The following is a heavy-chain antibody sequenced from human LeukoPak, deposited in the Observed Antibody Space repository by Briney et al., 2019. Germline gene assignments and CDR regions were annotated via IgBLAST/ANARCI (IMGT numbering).Heavy chain of an antibody. CDR1: GFTFSSYS. J-gene: IGHJ6*02. Sequence: GGSLRLSCAASGFTFSSYSMNWVRQAPGKGLEWVSSISSSSSYIYYADSVKGGFTISRDNAKNSLYLQMTSLRAEGTAVYYCARDWRVEQQLVLYYYYYGMDVWGQGTTVTVSS. CDR3: ARDWRVEQQLVLYYYYYGMDV. CDR2: ISSSSSYI. V-gene: IGHV3-21*06. D-gene: IGHD6-13*01.